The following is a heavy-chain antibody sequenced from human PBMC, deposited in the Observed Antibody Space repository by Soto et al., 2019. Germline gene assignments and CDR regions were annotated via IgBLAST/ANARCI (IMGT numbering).Heavy chain of an antibody. CDR1: GFTFRHYA. Sequence: EVQLVESGGGLVQPGGSLRLSCAASGFTFRHYAMNWVRQAPGKGLEWVSGISSGRGATIKYAESVQGQVSNTRDNPKNTRLLPMNNLRDDDTDLYYCAKDRGDGGDDDSLLASDWGQGIPVTVSS. D-gene: IGHD2-21*02. J-gene: IGHJ4*02. CDR3: AKDRGDGGDDDSLLASD. CDR2: ISSGRGATI. V-gene: IGHV3-23*04.